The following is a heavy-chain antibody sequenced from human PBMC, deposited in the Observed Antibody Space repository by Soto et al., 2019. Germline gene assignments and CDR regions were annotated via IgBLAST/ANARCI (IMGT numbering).Heavy chain of an antibody. V-gene: IGHV3-23*01. J-gene: IGHJ4*02. CDR1: GFTFSTYS. Sequence: PGGSLRLSCAASGFTFSTYSASWVRQAPGKGLEWVAAIRPGGDSTVYADSVKGRFTISRDNSKNTLYLQMNSLRAEDTAVYYCAKSAYDSSGYRDYWGQGALVTVSS. CDR2: IRPGGDST. CDR3: AKSAYDSSGYRDY. D-gene: IGHD3-22*01.